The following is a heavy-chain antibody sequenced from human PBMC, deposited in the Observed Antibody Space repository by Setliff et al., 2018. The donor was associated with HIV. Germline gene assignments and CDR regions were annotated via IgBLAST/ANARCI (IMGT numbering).Heavy chain of an antibody. CDR2: IFTSGDT. D-gene: IGHD3-10*01. Sequence: SLTCTVSGVSISNYYWNWIRQPPGKGLEWIGYIFTSGDTNYNPSLRSRVTLSVDTSKHQFSLKLSSVTAADTAVYYCATSAESGFGIHWGVFNIWGQGTRVTVSS. CDR3: ATSAESGFGIHWGVFNI. J-gene: IGHJ3*02. CDR1: GVSISNYY. V-gene: IGHV4-4*09.